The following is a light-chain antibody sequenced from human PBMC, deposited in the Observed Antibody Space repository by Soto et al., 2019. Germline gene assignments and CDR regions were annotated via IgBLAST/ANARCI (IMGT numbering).Light chain of an antibody. J-gene: IGKJ1*01. CDR3: QQYNSYSWA. Sequence: DIQMTQSPSTLSASVGDRVTITCRASQSISSWLAWYQQKPGKAPKLLIYKASSLESGVPSRFSGSRSGTEFTLTITSLQADDFATYYCQQYNSYSWAFGQGTKVDI. V-gene: IGKV1-5*03. CDR1: QSISSW. CDR2: KAS.